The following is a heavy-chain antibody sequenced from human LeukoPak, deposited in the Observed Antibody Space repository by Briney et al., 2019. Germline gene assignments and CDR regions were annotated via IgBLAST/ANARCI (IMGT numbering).Heavy chain of an antibody. CDR3: PRGGSDTAMAHDY. J-gene: IGHJ4*02. V-gene: IGHV3-74*01. Sequence: GGSLRLSCAASGFTFSNHWMHWVRQAPGKGLMWVSRINRDGSRTDYADSVKGRFTISRDDAKNTLYLQVNSLRAEDTAVYFCPRGGSDTAMAHDYWGQGTLVTVSS. D-gene: IGHD5-18*01. CDR1: GFTFSNHW. CDR2: INRDGSRT.